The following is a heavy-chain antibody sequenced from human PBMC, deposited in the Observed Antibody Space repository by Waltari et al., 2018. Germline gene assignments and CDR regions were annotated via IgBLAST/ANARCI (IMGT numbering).Heavy chain of an antibody. Sequence: QVQLVESGGGVVQPGRSLRLYWAASGFTFKNYAIPWVRQAPGKGLEWVAVISYDGSNKYYADPVKGRFTISRDNSKNTLYLQMNSLRVEDTAVYYCARDSYGSDYWGQGTLVTVSS. CDR1: GFTFKNYA. J-gene: IGHJ4*02. CDR3: ARDSYGSDY. V-gene: IGHV3-30*01. D-gene: IGHD3-10*01. CDR2: ISYDGSNK.